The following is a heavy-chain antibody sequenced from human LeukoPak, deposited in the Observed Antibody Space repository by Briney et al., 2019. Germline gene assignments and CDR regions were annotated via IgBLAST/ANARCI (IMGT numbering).Heavy chain of an antibody. CDR1: GYTFTGYG. Sequence: ASVKVSCKASGYTFTGYGISWVRQAPGQGLEWMGWISPYNGNTNYAQKLQGRGTMTTDTSTSTAYMELRSLRSDDTAVYYCARAQYYYDSSGYSWFDPWDQGTLVTVSS. CDR2: ISPYNGNT. CDR3: ARAQYYYDSSGYSWFDP. V-gene: IGHV1-18*01. D-gene: IGHD3-22*01. J-gene: IGHJ5*02.